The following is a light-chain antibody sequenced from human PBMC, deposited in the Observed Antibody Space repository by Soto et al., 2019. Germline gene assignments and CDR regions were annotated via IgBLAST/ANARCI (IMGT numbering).Light chain of an antibody. V-gene: IGKV3-15*01. CDR1: QSVSSN. Sequence: EIVMTQSPATLSVSPGERATLSCRASQSVSSNLAWYQQKPGQAPRLLIYGASTRATGIPARFSGSGSGTEFTLTISSLQSEDFAVYFCQHYSNWPRRTFGQGTKVDIK. CDR3: QHYSNWPRRT. CDR2: GAS. J-gene: IGKJ1*01.